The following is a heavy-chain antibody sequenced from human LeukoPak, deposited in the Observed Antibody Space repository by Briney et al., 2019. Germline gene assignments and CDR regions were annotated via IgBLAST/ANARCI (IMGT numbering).Heavy chain of an antibody. V-gene: IGHV3-33*01. CDR1: GFTFSNYG. Sequence: GGSLRLSCAASGFTFSNYGMHWVRQAPGKGLEWVAAIWYDGSNKYYGDSVKGRFTISRGNSKNTLYLQMNSLRAEDTAAYYCARAGYGDPHFDFWGQGTLVTVSS. CDR3: ARAGYGDPHFDF. CDR2: IWYDGSNK. J-gene: IGHJ4*02. D-gene: IGHD4-17*01.